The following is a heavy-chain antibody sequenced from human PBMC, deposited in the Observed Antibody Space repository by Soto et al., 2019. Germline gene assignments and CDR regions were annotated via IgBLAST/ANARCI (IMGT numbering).Heavy chain of an antibody. CDR2: INAANGNI. V-gene: IGHV1-3*01. Sequence: QVHLVQSGAEVRETGASVRISCEASGYIFTDYAIHWVRQAPGQRPEWMGWINAANGNIKSSRPFRDRVTLTIDKSASTAYMDPTSLRSEDTAVYFCARRGITGTNTYSYGLDVWGQGTAVTVSS. D-gene: IGHD1-20*01. J-gene: IGHJ6*02. CDR3: ARRGITGTNTYSYGLDV. CDR1: GYIFTDYA.